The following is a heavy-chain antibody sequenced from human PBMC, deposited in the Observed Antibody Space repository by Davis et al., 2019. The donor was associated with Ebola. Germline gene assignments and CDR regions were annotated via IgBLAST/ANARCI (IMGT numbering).Heavy chain of an antibody. Sequence: GESLKISCAASGLTVSDNYMTWVRQAPGKGLEWVSVIYHGGTTYYADSMKGRFTISRDNSKNTVSLQMNGLRAEDTAVYYCATIPAEGVDHWGQGTLVTVSS. J-gene: IGHJ4*02. V-gene: IGHV3-66*01. D-gene: IGHD6-13*01. CDR1: GLTVSDNY. CDR2: IYHGGTT. CDR3: ATIPAEGVDH.